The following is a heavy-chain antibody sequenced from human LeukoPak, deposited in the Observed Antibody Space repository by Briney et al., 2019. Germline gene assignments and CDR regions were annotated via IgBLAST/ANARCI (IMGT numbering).Heavy chain of an antibody. CDR2: ISASAGST. Sequence: GGSLRLSCAASGFTFSSYAMSWVRQAPGKGLEWVSAISASAGSTYYADSVKGRFTISRDNSKNTLYLQMNSLRAEDTAVYYCAKVGDYYDSSGPFDYWGQGTLVTVSS. V-gene: IGHV3-23*01. CDR1: GFTFSSYA. J-gene: IGHJ4*02. D-gene: IGHD3-22*01. CDR3: AKVGDYYDSSGPFDY.